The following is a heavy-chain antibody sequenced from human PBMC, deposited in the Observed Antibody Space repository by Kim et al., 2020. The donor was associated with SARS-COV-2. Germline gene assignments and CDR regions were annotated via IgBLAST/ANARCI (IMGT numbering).Heavy chain of an antibody. CDR3: AKDMSAAGTGGYFDL. Sequence: DSGKGRCTKSRDNSKNSLYLQMNSLRAEDTALYYCAKDMSAAGTGGYFDLWGRGTLVTVSS. J-gene: IGHJ2*01. D-gene: IGHD6-13*01. V-gene: IGHV3-43D*03.